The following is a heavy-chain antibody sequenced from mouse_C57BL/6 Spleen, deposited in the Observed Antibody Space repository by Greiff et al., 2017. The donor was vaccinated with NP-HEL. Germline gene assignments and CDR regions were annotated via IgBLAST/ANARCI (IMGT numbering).Heavy chain of an antibody. CDR2: ISSGSSTI. J-gene: IGHJ1*03. CDR1: GFTFSDYG. D-gene: IGHD1-1*02. CDR3: ARAGSHWYFDV. V-gene: IGHV5-17*01. Sequence: EVQLVESGGGLVKPGGSLKLSCAASGFTFSDYGMHWVRQAPEKGLEWVAYISSGSSTIYYADTVKGRVTITRDNAKNTLFLQMTSLRSEDTAMYYCARAGSHWYFDVWGTGTTVTVSS.